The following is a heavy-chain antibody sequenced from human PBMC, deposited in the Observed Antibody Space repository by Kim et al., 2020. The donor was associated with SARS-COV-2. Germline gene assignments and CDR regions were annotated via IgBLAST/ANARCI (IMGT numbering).Heavy chain of an antibody. J-gene: IGHJ6*01. CDR1: GFTFSSYA. CDR3: AKDLRYGGNSVLFSYGMEI. V-gene: IGHV3-23*01. D-gene: IGHD4-17*01. CDR2: ISGSGGST. Sequence: GGSLRLSCAASGFTFSSYAMSWVRQAPGKGLEWVSAISGSGGSTYYADSVKGRFTISRDNSKNTLYLQMNSLRAEDTAVYYCAKDLRYGGNSVLFSYGMEICGQGTTGTVSS.